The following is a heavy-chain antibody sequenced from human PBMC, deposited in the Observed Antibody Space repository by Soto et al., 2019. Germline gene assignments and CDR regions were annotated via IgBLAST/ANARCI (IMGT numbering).Heavy chain of an antibody. V-gene: IGHV1-18*04. CDR2: ISAYNGDT. D-gene: IGHD2-8*02. CDR1: GYTFTTYG. J-gene: IGHJ4*02. CDR3: ARDVDVLTPPPGDY. Sequence: QVQLVQSGAEVKKPGASVKVSCKASGYTFTTYGISWVRQAPGQGLEWMGWISAYNGDTNYAQHLQGRVTMTTDTSANTAYMELRSLRSDDTAVYYCARDVDVLTPPPGDYWGQGTLVTVSS.